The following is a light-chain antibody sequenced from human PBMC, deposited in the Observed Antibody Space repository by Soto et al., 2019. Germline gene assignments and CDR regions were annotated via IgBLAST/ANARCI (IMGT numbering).Light chain of an antibody. CDR2: AAS. CDR1: QDISSY. CDR3: QQYYSYPRT. V-gene: IGKV1-8*01. J-gene: IGKJ1*01. Sequence: AIRMTQSPSSFSASTGDRVTITCRASQDISSYLAWYQQKPGKAPKLLIYAASTLQSGVPSRFSGSGSGTDFTLTISCLQSEDFATYYCQQYYSYPRTFDQGTKVEIK.